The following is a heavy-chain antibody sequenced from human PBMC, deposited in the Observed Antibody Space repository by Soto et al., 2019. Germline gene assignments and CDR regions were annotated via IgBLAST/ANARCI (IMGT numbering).Heavy chain of an antibody. CDR1: GFTFSSYA. D-gene: IGHD6-6*01. Sequence: PGGSLRLSCAASGFTFSSYAMHWVRQAPGKGLEWVAVISYDGSNQYYADSVRGRFTISRDNSKNTLYLQMNSLRAEYTSVYYCAIHPPDVYRSSEDAFDIWGQGTMVTV. CDR2: ISYDGSNQ. J-gene: IGHJ3*02. V-gene: IGHV3-30-3*01. CDR3: AIHPPDVYRSSEDAFDI.